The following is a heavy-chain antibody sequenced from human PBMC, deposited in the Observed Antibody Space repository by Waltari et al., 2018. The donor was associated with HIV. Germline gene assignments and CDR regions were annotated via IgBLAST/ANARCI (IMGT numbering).Heavy chain of an antibody. Sequence: QVQLVESGGGVVQPGRSLRLSCAASGFTFSPSAMHWVRQAPGKGLECVAIRSYGEMDKHSADSVKGRFTISIDNSNNTVYLQMNSLRGEDTAVYYCARDGHFYDSRPLDYWGQGTLVTVSS. D-gene: IGHD3-22*01. CDR3: ARDGHFYDSRPLDY. CDR1: GFTFSPSA. J-gene: IGHJ4*02. V-gene: IGHV3-30*04. CDR2: RSYGEMDK.